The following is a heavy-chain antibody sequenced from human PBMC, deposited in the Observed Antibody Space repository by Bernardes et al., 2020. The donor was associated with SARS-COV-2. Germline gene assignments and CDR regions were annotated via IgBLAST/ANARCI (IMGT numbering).Heavy chain of an antibody. CDR1: GFSFSSFA. CDR2: IIENGVDT. J-gene: IGHJ4*02. V-gene: IGHV3-23*01. D-gene: IGHD2-21*01. CDR3: AKDYRPKPYCGDECYPIDY. Sequence: GGSLRLSCVASGFSFSSFAMSWFRQAPGKGLEWVAGIIENGVDTYYADSVRGRFTISRANFKNTLYLQMDSLRVEDTAIYFCAKDYRPKPYCGDECYPIDYWGQGTLVTVSA.